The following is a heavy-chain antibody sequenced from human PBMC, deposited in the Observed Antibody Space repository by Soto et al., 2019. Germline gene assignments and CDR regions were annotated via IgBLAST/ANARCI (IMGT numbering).Heavy chain of an antibody. V-gene: IGHV3-15*01. Sequence: EVQLVESGGGLVKPGGSLRLSCAASGFTFSNAWMSWVRQAPGKGLEWVGRIKSKTDGGTTDYAAPVKGRFTISRDDSKNTLYLQMNSLKTEDTAVYYCTKDPGDFWSGLFKDYWGQGTLVTVSS. CDR1: GFTFSNAW. J-gene: IGHJ4*02. CDR2: IKSKTDGGTT. D-gene: IGHD3-3*01. CDR3: TKDPGDFWSGLFKDY.